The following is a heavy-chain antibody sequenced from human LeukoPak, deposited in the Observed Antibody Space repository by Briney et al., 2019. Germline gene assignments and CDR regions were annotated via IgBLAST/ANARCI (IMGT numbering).Heavy chain of an antibody. CDR3: ARLMVYARFGAFDI. CDR2: ISSSSSYI. D-gene: IGHD2-8*01. J-gene: IGHJ3*02. CDR1: GFTFSSYS. Sequence: GGSLRLSCAASGFTFSSYSMNWVRQAPGKGLEWVSSISSSSSYIYYADLVKGRFTISRDNAKNSLYLQMNSLRAEDTAVYYCARLMVYARFGAFDIWGQGTMVTVSS. V-gene: IGHV3-21*01.